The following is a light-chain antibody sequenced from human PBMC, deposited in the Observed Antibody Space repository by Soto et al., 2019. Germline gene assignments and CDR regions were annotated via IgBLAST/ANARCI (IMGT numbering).Light chain of an antibody. J-gene: IGKJ1*01. CDR2: GAS. Sequence: IALTQSLCTLSLSDGVRATLSCRASQSVSISYIAWYQQTPGEAPRLLIYGASSRATGLPDSFSGSSSGTDFTLTISRLEPEDFAVYYCQQYGSSGTFGQGTKVDIK. V-gene: IGKV3-20*01. CDR3: QQYGSSGT. CDR1: QSVSISY.